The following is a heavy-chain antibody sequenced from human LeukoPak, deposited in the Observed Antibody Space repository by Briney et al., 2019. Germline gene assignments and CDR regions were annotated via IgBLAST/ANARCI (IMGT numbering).Heavy chain of an antibody. V-gene: IGHV4-59*08. Sequence: SETLSLTCTVSGGSISGDHWNWIRQPPGKGLEWIGYIYYSGNTNYNPSLKSRVTISVDTSKNQFSLKLSSVTAADTAVYYCARRNDFDIWGQGTVVTVSS. J-gene: IGHJ3*02. CDR3: ARRNDFDI. CDR1: GGSISGDH. CDR2: IYYSGNT.